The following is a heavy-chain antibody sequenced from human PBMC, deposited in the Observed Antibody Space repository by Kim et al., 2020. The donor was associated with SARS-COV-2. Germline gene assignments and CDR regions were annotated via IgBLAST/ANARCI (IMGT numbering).Heavy chain of an antibody. CDR2: IYYRGST. Sequence: SETLSPTCTVSGGSISSDYWSWIRQPPGKGLEWIGYIYYRGSTNYSPSLQSRVTISVDTSKNQFSLELNSVTAADTALYYCARHEFYSYMDVWGKGTTVTVSS. CDR3: ARHEFYSYMDV. CDR1: GGSISSDY. V-gene: IGHV4-59*08. J-gene: IGHJ6*03.